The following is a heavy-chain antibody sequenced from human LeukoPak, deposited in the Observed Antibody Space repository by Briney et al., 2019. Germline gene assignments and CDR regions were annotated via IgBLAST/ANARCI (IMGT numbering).Heavy chain of an antibody. D-gene: IGHD3-22*01. CDR2: IYHSGST. J-gene: IGHJ6*03. CDR3: ASSGDYEDNFGYYYMDV. CDR1: GGSIRRADHY. Sequence: SETLSLTCTVSGGSIRRADHYWGWIRQSPGKGLEWIGNIYHSGSTYYNPSLQSRVTKSVDTSKNQFSLKLSSVTAADTAVYYCASSGDYEDNFGYYYMDVWGKGTTVTVSS. V-gene: IGHV4-39*07.